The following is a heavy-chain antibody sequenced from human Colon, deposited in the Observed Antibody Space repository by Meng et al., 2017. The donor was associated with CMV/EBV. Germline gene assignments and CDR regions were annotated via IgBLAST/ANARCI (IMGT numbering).Heavy chain of an antibody. CDR3: AKVGLGASTEIYYFDY. V-gene: IGHV4-34*01. D-gene: IGHD1-26*01. Sequence: GSLRLSCVVYGGSFSDYFWSWIRQPPGKGLEWIGEINHSGGINYNPSLKSRVTISVDTSENQFSLKLTSVTAADAAVYFCAKVGLGASTEIYYFDYWGQGALVTVSS. J-gene: IGHJ4*02. CDR2: INHSGGI. CDR1: GGSFSDYF.